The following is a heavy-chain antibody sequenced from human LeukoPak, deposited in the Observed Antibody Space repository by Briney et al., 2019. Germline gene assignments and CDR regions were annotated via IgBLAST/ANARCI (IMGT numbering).Heavy chain of an antibody. CDR1: GGSISSSSYY. CDR3: ARDPYYYGSC. V-gene: IGHV4-39*07. Sequence: PSETLSLTCTVSGGSISSSSYYWGWIRQPPGKGLEWIGSIYYSGSTYYNPSLKSRVTISVDTSKNQFSLKLSSVTAADTAVYYCARDPYYYGSCWGQGTLVTVSS. J-gene: IGHJ4*02. D-gene: IGHD3-10*01. CDR2: IYYSGST.